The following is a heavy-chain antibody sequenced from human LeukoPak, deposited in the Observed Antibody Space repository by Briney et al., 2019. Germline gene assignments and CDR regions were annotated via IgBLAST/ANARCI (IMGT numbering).Heavy chain of an antibody. CDR1: GFTFSSYA. CDR2: ISGSGGST. V-gene: IGHV3-23*01. J-gene: IGHJ3*02. Sequence: GGSLRLSCAASGFTFSSYAMSWVRQAPGKGLEWVSAISGSGGSTYYADSVKGRFTISRDNSKNTLYLQMNSLRAEDTAVYYCAKSNYYGSGSYPDAFDIWGQGTMVTVSS. D-gene: IGHD3-10*01. CDR3: AKSNYYGSGSYPDAFDI.